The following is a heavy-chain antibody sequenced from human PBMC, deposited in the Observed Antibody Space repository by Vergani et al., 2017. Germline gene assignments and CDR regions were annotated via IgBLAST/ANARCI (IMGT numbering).Heavy chain of an antibody. CDR2: IRPKTDGEKT. V-gene: IGHV3-15*01. J-gene: IGHJ4*02. CDR3: ARLSYDTTPYLQGGYDC. Sequence: EVQPVESGGGLVKPGGSLRLSCTTSGFTFSSAWMSWVRQAPGKGLEWVARIRPKTDGEKTDYAAPVKGRFTISRDDSKNTLYLQMNSLRAEDTAVYYCARLSYDTTPYLQGGYDCWGQGTLVSVSS. CDR1: GFTFSSAW. D-gene: IGHD3-22*01.